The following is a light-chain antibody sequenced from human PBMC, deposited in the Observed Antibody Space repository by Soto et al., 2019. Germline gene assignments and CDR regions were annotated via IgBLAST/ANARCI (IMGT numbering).Light chain of an antibody. V-gene: IGLV8-61*01. J-gene: IGLJ2*01. CDR2: NTN. CDR1: SGSVSTSYY. CDR3: VLYMGNGIMV. Sequence: QTVVTQEPSFSVSPGGTVTLTCGLSSGSVSTSYYPSWYQQTPGQAPRTVIYNTNVRSSGVPDRFSGSILGNKAALTITGAQADDESDYYCVLYMGNGIMVFGGGTKVTVL.